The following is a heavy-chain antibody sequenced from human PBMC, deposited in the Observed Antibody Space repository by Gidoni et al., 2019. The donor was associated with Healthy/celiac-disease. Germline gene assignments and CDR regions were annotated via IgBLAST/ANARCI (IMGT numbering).Heavy chain of an antibody. CDR2: LNHSGST. D-gene: IGHD6-19*01. CDR1: GGSFSSYY. Sequence: QVQLQQWGARLFKPSETMSLPCAVYGGSFSSYYWSWIRQPPGKGLEWIGELNHSGSTNYNPSLKSRVTISVNTSKIQFSLKLSSVTAADTSVYYCARVWGREAVVGNYWGQGTLVTVSS. J-gene: IGHJ4*02. V-gene: IGHV4-34*01. CDR3: ARVWGREAVVGNY.